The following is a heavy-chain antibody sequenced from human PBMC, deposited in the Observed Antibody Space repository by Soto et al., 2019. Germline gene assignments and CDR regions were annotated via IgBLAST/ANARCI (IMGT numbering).Heavy chain of an antibody. J-gene: IGHJ3*02. Sequence: VGTLRLSCAASGFTFSSYAMSWVRQAPGKGLEWASALSGSGGSTYYAASVKGRSTISRDNSKNTLYLQMNSPRAEDTVVYYCAKDSETTIAARHHAFDIWGQGTMVTVSS. D-gene: IGHD6-6*01. CDR3: AKDSETTIAARHHAFDI. CDR2: LSGSGGST. V-gene: IGHV3-23*01. CDR1: GFTFSSYA.